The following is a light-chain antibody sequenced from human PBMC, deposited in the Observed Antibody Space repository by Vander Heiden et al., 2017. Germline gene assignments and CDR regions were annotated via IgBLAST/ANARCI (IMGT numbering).Light chain of an antibody. V-gene: IGLV1-47*01. CDR2: RNN. J-gene: IGLJ3*02. Sequence: VLTQPPSASGTPGQRVTISCSGSSSNIGSNYVYWYQQLPGTAPKLLIYRNNQRPSGVPDRFSGSKSGTSASLAISGLRSEDEADYYCAAWDDSLSGWVLGGGTKLT. CDR3: AAWDDSLSGWV. CDR1: SSNIGSNY.